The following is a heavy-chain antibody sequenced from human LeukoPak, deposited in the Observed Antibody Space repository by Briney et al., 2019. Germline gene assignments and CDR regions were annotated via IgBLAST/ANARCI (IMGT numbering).Heavy chain of an antibody. Sequence: GRSLRLSCAASGFTFSSYAMHWVRQAPGKGLEWVAVISYDGSNKYYADSVKGRFTISRDNSKNTLYLQMNSLRAEDTAVYYCARDNDALGYWGQGTLVTVSS. CDR1: GFTFSSYA. D-gene: IGHD1-1*01. CDR3: ARDNDALGY. J-gene: IGHJ4*02. CDR2: ISYDGSNK. V-gene: IGHV3-30*01.